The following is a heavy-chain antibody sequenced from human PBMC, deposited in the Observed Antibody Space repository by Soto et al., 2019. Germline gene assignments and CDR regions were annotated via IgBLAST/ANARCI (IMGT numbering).Heavy chain of an antibody. J-gene: IGHJ4*02. Sequence: SETLSLTCTVSGDSLSSGGHYWSWIRQHPGKGLEWIGHIYDSVNTYYSPSLRSRVTISADMSKNQFSLNLRSVTAADTAAYYCARVDHRGYFAILTDYWGQGTLVTVSS. CDR2: IYDSVNT. CDR3: ARVDHRGYFAILTDY. D-gene: IGHD3-9*01. CDR1: GDSLSSGGHY. V-gene: IGHV4-31*03.